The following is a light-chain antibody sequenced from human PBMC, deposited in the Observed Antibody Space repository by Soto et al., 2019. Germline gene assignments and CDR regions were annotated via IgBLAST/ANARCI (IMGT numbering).Light chain of an antibody. CDR2: EVV. Sequence: QSVLTQPPSASGSPGQSVTISCTGTKNDIGVYDFVSWYQHHPGKAPRLIIYEVVQRPSGVPDRFSGSKSGNTASLTVSGRQAADEAEYYCSAYARGPLFVFXSGTKGTVL. CDR1: KNDIGVYDF. V-gene: IGLV2-8*01. J-gene: IGLJ1*01. CDR3: SAYARGPLFV.